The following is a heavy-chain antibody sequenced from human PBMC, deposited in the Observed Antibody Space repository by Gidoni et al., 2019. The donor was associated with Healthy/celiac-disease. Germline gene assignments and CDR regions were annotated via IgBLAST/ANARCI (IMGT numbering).Heavy chain of an antibody. Sequence: QVQLVQSGAEVKKPGASVKVSCKASGYTFTSYYMHWVRQAPGQGLEWMGIINPSGGSTSYAQKFQGRVTMTRDTSTSTVYRELSSLRSEDTAVYYCARVERGVKMVRGVDYYYYYGMDVWGQGTTVTVSS. V-gene: IGHV1-46*01. J-gene: IGHJ6*02. CDR2: INPSGGST. CDR3: ARVERGVKMVRGVDYYYYYGMDV. CDR1: GYTFTSYY. D-gene: IGHD3-10*01.